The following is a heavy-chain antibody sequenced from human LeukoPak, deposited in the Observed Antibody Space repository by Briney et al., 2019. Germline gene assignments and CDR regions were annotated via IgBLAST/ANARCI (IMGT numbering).Heavy chain of an antibody. J-gene: IGHJ1*01. V-gene: IGHV1-69*13. CDR1: GGTFSSYA. Sequence: SVKVSCKASGGTFSSYAISWVRQAPGQGLEWMGGIIPIFGTANYAQKFQGRVTITADESTGTAYMELSSLRSEDTAVYYCALLDTAMVPIAEYFHHWGQGTLVTVSS. D-gene: IGHD5-18*01. CDR3: ALLDTAMVPIAEYFHH. CDR2: IIPIFGTA.